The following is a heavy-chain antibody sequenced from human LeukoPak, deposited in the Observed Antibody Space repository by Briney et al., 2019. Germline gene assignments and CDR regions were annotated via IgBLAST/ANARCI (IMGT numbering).Heavy chain of an antibody. V-gene: IGHV3-48*04. D-gene: IGHD2-2*01. CDR2: ISSSGSTI. CDR1: GFTFSSYS. J-gene: IGHJ4*02. Sequence: GGSLRLSCAASGFTFSSYSMNWVRQAPGKGLEWVSYISSSGSTIYYADSVKGRFTISRDNAKNSLYLQMNSLRAEDTAVYYCASRYCSSTSCPPPGYFDYWGQGTLVTVSS. CDR3: ASRYCSSTSCPPPGYFDY.